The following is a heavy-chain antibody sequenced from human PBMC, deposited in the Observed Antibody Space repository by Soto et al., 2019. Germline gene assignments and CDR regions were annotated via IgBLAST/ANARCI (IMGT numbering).Heavy chain of an antibody. V-gene: IGHV4-39*01. D-gene: IGHD1-7*01. CDR1: GASVSSSSYY. CDR3: ARLNAGTTYYYYGMDV. CDR2: IYYSGST. Sequence: SETLSLTCTVSGASVSSSSYYWGWIRQPPGKGLEWIGSIYYSGSTYYNPSLKSRVTISVDTSKNQFSLKLSSVTAADTAVYYCARLNAGTTYYYYGMDVWGQGTTVTVSS. J-gene: IGHJ6*02.